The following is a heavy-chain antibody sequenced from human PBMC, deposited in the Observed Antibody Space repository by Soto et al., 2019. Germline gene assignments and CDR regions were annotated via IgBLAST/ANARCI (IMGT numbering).Heavy chain of an antibody. CDR3: VRGLPGGFDP. D-gene: IGHD3-10*01. Sequence: QTRGSLRLSCGASVFIFSNFDMHWVRQTTEKGLEWVSGIGFAGDTNYSGSVKGRFTISRENAKNSLFLQMNSLRVGDTAVYYCVRGLPGGFDPWGQGTLVTVSS. CDR1: VFIFSNFD. CDR2: IGFAGDT. J-gene: IGHJ5*02. V-gene: IGHV3-13*01.